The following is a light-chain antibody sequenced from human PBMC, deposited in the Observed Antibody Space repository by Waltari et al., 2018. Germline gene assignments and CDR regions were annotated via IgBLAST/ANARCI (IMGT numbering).Light chain of an antibody. Sequence: QSVLTQPPSVSEAPKQRVTISCSGSSSNIANNAVNWYQQLPGKSPTLLSYYDDLLSSGVSDRFSGSKSGTSASLAISGLQSEDEADYYCAVWDDTVSGYVFGSGTKVTVL. CDR1: SSNIANNA. CDR2: YDD. CDR3: AVWDDTVSGYV. V-gene: IGLV1-36*01. J-gene: IGLJ1*01.